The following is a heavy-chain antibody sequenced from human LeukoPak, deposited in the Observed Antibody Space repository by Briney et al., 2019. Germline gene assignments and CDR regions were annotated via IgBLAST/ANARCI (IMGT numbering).Heavy chain of an antibody. CDR2: INHSGST. V-gene: IGHV4-34*01. CDR3: ARGVFVVVPAARTYYYYYMDV. J-gene: IGHJ6*03. CDR1: GGSFSGYY. Sequence: SETLSLTCAVYGGSFSGYYWSWIRQPPGKGLEWIGEINHSGSTNYNPSLKSRVTISVDTSKNQFSLKLSSVTAADTAVYYCARGVFVVVPAARTYYYYYMDVWGKGTTVTISS. D-gene: IGHD2-2*01.